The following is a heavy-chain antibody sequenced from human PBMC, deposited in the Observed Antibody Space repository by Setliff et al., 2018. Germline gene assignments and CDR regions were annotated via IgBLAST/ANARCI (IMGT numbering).Heavy chain of an antibody. D-gene: IGHD3-3*01. V-gene: IGHV4-38-2*01. J-gene: IGHJ6*03. Sequence: SETLSLTCAVSGYSISSGYYWGWIRQPPGKGLEWIGSIYHSGSTNYNPSLKSRVTISLDTSKNQFSLNLSSLTAADTAVYYCARVSGFQYMDVWGKGTTVTVSS. CDR2: IYHSGST. CDR3: ARVSGFQYMDV. CDR1: GYSISSGYY.